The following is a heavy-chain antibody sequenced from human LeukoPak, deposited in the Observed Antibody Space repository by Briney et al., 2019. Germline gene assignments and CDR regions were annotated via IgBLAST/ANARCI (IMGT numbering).Heavy chain of an antibody. CDR2: ISGSGGST. CDR3: VRAGKYFYGSGTPWY. J-gene: IGHJ4*02. V-gene: IGHV3-23*01. Sequence: GGSLRLSCAASGFTFSSYAMSWVRQAPGKGLEWVSAISGSGGSTYYADSVKGRFTISRDNSKNTLYLQMNSLRAEDTAVYYCVRAGKYFYGSGTPWYWGQGTLVTVSS. D-gene: IGHD3-10*01. CDR1: GFTFSSYA.